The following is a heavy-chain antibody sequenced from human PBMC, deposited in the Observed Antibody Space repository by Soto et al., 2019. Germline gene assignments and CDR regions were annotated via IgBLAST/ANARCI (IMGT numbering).Heavy chain of an antibody. V-gene: IGHV3-33*01. J-gene: IGHJ6*02. CDR2: IWYDGSNK. Sequence: PGGSLRLPCAASGFTFSSYGMHWVRQAPGKGLEWVAVIWYDGSNKYYADSVKGRFTISRDNSKNTLYLQMNSLRAEDTAVYYCARDLTYYYDSSGYWPLYGMDVWGQGTTVTVSS. CDR3: ARDLTYYYDSSGYWPLYGMDV. D-gene: IGHD3-22*01. CDR1: GFTFSSYG.